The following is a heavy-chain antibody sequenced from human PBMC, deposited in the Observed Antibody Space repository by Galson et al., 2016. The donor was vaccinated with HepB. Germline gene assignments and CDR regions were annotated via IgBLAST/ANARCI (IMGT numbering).Heavy chain of an antibody. CDR3: ARDTGGWFGYSHH. J-gene: IGHJ1*01. D-gene: IGHD6-19*01. CDR2: INHSGST. Sequence: SETLSLTCAASDGSFNYYFWSWVRQPPGKGLEWIGEINHSGSTNYNPSLTSRVTISVDTSKRQISLKVTSVTAADTALYYCARDTGGWFGYSHHCGQGTLVTVAS. CDR1: DGSFNYYF. V-gene: IGHV4-34*01.